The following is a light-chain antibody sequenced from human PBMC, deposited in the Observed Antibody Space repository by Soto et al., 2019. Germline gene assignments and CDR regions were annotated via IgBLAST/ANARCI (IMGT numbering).Light chain of an antibody. CDR2: DVT. V-gene: IGLV2-14*01. CDR3: SSYTSISTYV. CDR1: SSDVGGYNF. Sequence: QSVLTQPASVSGSPGQSITISCTGTSSDVGGYNFVSWYQQHPDKAPKLMIYDVTNRPSGVSNRFSGSKSGNTASLTISGIQAEDEADYYCSSYTSISTYVFGTGPKITV. J-gene: IGLJ1*01.